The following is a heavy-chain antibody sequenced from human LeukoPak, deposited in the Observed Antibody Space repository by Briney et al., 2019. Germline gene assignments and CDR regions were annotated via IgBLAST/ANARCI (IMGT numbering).Heavy chain of an antibody. J-gene: IGHJ6*02. Sequence: QAGGSLRLSCAASGFTFSSFDMHWVRQAPGKGLEWLAVISYDETNKYYAHSVKGRFTISRDNYKSTLYLQMNSLRAEDTAVYYCANGYGMDVWGHGTTVTVSS. CDR1: GFTFSSFD. V-gene: IGHV3-30*18. CDR3: ANGYGMDV. CDR2: ISYDETNK.